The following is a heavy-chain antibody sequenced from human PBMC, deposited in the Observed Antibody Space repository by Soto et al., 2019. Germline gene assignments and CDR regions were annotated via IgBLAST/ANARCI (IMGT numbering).Heavy chain of an antibody. V-gene: IGHV4-31*03. J-gene: IGHJ3*02. CDR1: GGSISSGGYY. CDR3: ARDPINLDAFDI. CDR2: IYYSGST. Sequence: SETLSLTCTVSGGSISSGGYYWSWIRQHPGKGLEWIGYIYYSGSTYYNPSLKSRVTISVDTSKNQFSLKLSSVTAADTAVYYCARDPINLDAFDIWGQGTMVTVSS.